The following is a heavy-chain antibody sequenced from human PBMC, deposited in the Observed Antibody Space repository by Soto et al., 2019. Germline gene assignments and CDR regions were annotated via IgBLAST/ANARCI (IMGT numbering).Heavy chain of an antibody. J-gene: IGHJ4*02. Sequence: SETLSLTCAVYGGSFSGSYWSWIRQPPGKGLEWIGDINHSGSTNYNPSLKSRVTISLDTSMNKFSLRLNSVTAADTAVYYCARSSISPRLFMYPFDSWGQGALVTVSS. D-gene: IGHD6-6*01. CDR1: GGSFSGSY. V-gene: IGHV4-34*01. CDR3: ARSSISPRLFMYPFDS. CDR2: INHSGST.